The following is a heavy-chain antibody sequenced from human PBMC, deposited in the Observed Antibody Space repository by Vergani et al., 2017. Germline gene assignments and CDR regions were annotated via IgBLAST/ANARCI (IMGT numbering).Heavy chain of an antibody. CDR3: AREVGYCSGGSCDSRNYGMDV. D-gene: IGHD2-15*01. J-gene: IGHJ6*02. V-gene: IGHV1-69*04. Sequence: QVQLVQSGAEVKKPGSSVKVSCKASGGTFSSYAISWVRQAPGQGLEWMGRIIPILGIANYAQKFQGRVTITADKSTSTAYMELSSLRSEDTAVYYCAREVGYCSGGSCDSRNYGMDVWGQGTTVTVSS. CDR1: GGTFSSYA. CDR2: IIPILGIA.